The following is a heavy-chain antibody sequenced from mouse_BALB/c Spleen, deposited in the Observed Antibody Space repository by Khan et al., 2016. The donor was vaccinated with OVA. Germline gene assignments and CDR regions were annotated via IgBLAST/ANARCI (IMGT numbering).Heavy chain of an antibody. D-gene: IGHD2-4*01. J-gene: IGHJ2*01. CDR2: IYPGDGDT. CDR1: GYTFTNYW. V-gene: IGHV1-87*01. Sequence: QIQLVQSGAELARPGASVKLSCKASGYTFTNYWIQWVKQRPGQGLDWIGAIYPGDGDTRYTQKFKGKATLTADKSSSTAYMQLSSLASEDSAVYYCARGGITTGYFDFWGQGTTLTVSS. CDR3: ARGGITTGYFDF.